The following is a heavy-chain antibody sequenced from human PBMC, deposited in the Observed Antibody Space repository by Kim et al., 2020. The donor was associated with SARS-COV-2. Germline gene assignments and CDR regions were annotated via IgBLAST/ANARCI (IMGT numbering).Heavy chain of an antibody. V-gene: IGHV1-58*01. CDR3: AAARYCSGGSCFLAFDI. CDR1: GFTFTSSA. CDR2: IVVGSGNT. D-gene: IGHD2-15*01. Sequence: SVKVSCKASGFTFTSSAVQWVRQARGQRLEWIGWIVVGSGNTNYAQKFQERVTITRDMSTSTAYMELSSLRSEDTAVYYCAAARYCSGGSCFLAFDIWGQGTMVTVSS. J-gene: IGHJ3*02.